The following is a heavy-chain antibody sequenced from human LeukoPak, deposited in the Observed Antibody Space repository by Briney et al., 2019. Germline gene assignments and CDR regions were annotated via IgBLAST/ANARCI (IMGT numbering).Heavy chain of an antibody. CDR2: INHSGST. Sequence: SETLSLTCAVYGGSFNGYYWSWIRQPPGKGLEWIGEINHSGSTNYNPSLKSRVTISVDTSKNQFSLKLSSVTAADTAVYYCARGRIVGAIHDAFDIWGQGTMVTVSS. J-gene: IGHJ3*02. CDR1: GGSFNGYY. V-gene: IGHV4-34*01. CDR3: ARGRIVGAIHDAFDI. D-gene: IGHD1-26*01.